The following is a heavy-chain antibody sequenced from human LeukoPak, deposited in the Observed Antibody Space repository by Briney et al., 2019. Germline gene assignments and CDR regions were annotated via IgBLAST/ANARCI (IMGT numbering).Heavy chain of an antibody. D-gene: IGHD4-11*01. CDR2: IYSGGST. Sequence: GGSLRLSCAASGFTVSSNYMSWVRQAPGKGLEWVSVIYSGGSTYYADSVKGRFTISRDNSKNTLYLQMNSLRAEDTAVYYCARTPSGMTTVTYWYFDLWGRGTLVTVSS. CDR1: GFTVSSNY. V-gene: IGHV3-53*01. J-gene: IGHJ2*01. CDR3: ARTPSGMTTVTYWYFDL.